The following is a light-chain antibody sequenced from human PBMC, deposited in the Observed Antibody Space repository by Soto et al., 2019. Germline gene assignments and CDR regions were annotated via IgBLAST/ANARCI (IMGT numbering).Light chain of an antibody. CDR2: DAS. CDR1: ESVSIY. CDR3: QQRNNWLT. V-gene: IGKV3-11*01. Sequence: EIVLTQSPDTLSLSPGERATLSCRASESVSIYLDWYQQKPGQPPRLLIYDASNRATGIPPRFSGSGSGTDFTLTISSLEPEDFAVYYCQQRNNWLTFGGGTKVEFK. J-gene: IGKJ4*01.